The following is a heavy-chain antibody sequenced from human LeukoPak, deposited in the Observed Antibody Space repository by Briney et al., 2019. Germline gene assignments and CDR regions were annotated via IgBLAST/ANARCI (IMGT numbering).Heavy chain of an antibody. CDR2: IYYRGSS. V-gene: IGHV4-39*07. J-gene: IGHJ5*02. CDR1: GGSISSSSYY. CDR3: ARREMATITLVYYNWFDP. D-gene: IGHD5-24*01. Sequence: SETLSLTCTVSGGSISSSSYYWGWIRQPPGKGLEWIGNIYYRGSSYYNPSLKSRVTISVDTSKNQFSLKLSSVTAADTAVYYCARREMATITLVYYNWFDPWGQGTLVTVSS.